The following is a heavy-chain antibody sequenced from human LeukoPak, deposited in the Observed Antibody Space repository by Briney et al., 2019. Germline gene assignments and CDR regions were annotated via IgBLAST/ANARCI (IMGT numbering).Heavy chain of an antibody. Sequence: ASVKVSCKASGYTFTSYGISWVRQAPGQRLEWMGWINAGNGNTKYSQKFQGRVTITRDTSASTAYMELSSLRSEDTAVYYCARGGRYSYGYGMDVWGQGTTVTVSS. CDR2: INAGNGNT. J-gene: IGHJ6*02. D-gene: IGHD5-18*01. CDR1: GYTFTSYG. CDR3: ARGGRYSYGYGMDV. V-gene: IGHV1-3*01.